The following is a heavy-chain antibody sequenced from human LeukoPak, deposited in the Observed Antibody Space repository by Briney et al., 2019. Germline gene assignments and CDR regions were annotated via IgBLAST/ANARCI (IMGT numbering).Heavy chain of an antibody. CDR2: INPNSGGT. Sequence: ASVKVSCKASGYTFTGYYMHWVRQAPGQGLEWVGGINPNSGGTNYAQKFQGRVTMTRDTSISTAYMELSRLRSDDTAVYYCARATSTAATDGRDSYWGQGTLVTVSS. D-gene: IGHD2-15*01. CDR1: GYTFTGYY. V-gene: IGHV1-2*02. CDR3: ARATSTAATDGRDSY. J-gene: IGHJ4*02.